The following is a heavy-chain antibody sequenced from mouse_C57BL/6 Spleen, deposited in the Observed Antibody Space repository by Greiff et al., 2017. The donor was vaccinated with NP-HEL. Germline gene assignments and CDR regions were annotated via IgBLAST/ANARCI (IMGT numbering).Heavy chain of an antibody. CDR3: ARHDHYYGSSYGYFDV. J-gene: IGHJ1*03. CDR2: ISNGGGST. V-gene: IGHV5-12*01. CDR1: GFTFSDYY. D-gene: IGHD1-1*01. Sequence: EVQRVESGGGLVQPGGSLKLSCAASGFTFSDYYMYWVRQTPEKRLEWVAYISNGGGSTYYPDTVKGRFTISRDNAKNTLYLQMSRLKSEDTAMYYCARHDHYYGSSYGYFDVWGTGTTVTVSS.